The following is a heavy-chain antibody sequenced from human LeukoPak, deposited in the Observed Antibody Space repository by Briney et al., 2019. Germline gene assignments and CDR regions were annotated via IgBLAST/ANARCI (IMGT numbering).Heavy chain of an antibody. Sequence: GSLRLSCAASGFTFSSYGMHWVRQAPGKGLEWVAVIPYDGSNKYYADSVKGRFTISGDNSKNTLYLQMNSLRAEDTAVYYCAKDRRSGSGSYYYYYGMDVWGQGTTVTVSS. CDR1: GFTFSSYG. D-gene: IGHD3-10*01. J-gene: IGHJ6*02. CDR2: IPYDGSNK. CDR3: AKDRRSGSGSYYYYYGMDV. V-gene: IGHV3-30*18.